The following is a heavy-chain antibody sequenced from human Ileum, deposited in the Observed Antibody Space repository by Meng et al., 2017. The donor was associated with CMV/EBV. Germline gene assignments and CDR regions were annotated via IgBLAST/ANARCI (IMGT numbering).Heavy chain of an antibody. Sequence: GESLKISCVASGFTFSNYALHWVRQAPGKGLEWVALISYDGIDEFYADSVKGRFTISRDNSKNTLYLQMNSLRAEDTAIYFCARVFQPIYCGDNCHSDYWGQGTLVTVSS. CDR1: GFTFSNYA. CDR3: ARVFQPIYCGDNCHSDY. J-gene: IGHJ4*02. D-gene: IGHD2-21*01. CDR2: ISYDGIDE. V-gene: IGHV3-30*14.